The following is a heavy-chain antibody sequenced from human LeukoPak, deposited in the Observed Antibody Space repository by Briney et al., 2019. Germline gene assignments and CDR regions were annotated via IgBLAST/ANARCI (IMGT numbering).Heavy chain of an antibody. CDR3: VRGRYNYGYIFDY. CDR2: ISSSSSYI. D-gene: IGHD5-18*01. Sequence: GGSLRLSCAVSGFTLSSYSMNWVRQAPGKGLEWASSISSSSSYIYYADSVKGRFTISRDNAKNSLYLQVNSLRAEDTAVYYCVRGRYNYGYIFDYGGQGTLVTVSA. J-gene: IGHJ4*02. V-gene: IGHV3-21*01. CDR1: GFTLSSYS.